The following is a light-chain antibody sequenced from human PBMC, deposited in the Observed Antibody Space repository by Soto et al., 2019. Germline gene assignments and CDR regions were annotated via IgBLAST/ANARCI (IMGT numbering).Light chain of an antibody. Sequence: EIVLTQSPGTLSLSPGERATLSCRASQSVSRNSLAWYQQQPGQAPRLLIYGASSRATDIPDRFSGSGSGTDFTLIVSRLEPEDFAVYFCQQYGTSPHTFGHGTKVDIK. CDR1: QSVSRNS. CDR3: QQYGTSPHT. CDR2: GAS. V-gene: IGKV3-20*01. J-gene: IGKJ3*01.